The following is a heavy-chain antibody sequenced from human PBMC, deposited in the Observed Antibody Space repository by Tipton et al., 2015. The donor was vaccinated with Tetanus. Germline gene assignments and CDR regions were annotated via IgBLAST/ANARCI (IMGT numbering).Heavy chain of an antibody. CDR1: GGSISSGTYY. Sequence: TLSLTCTVSGGSISSGTYYWGWIRQPPGKGLEWVGSVYYGSPYYDPSLKSRVTISVDTSKNQFSLKLTSVTAADTAFYFCAKSADNWFDPWGQGTLVTVSS. J-gene: IGHJ5*02. CDR3: AKSADNWFDP. V-gene: IGHV4-39*01. CDR2: VYYGSP. D-gene: IGHD4/OR15-4a*01.